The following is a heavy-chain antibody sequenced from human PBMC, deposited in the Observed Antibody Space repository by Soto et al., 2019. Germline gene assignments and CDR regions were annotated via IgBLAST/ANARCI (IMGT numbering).Heavy chain of an antibody. Sequence: EVQLVESGGGLVQPGGSLRLSCAASGFTFSSYWMYWVRQAPGKGLEWVSHMNNDGSYTIYAESVKGRFTFSRDNAKNTLYLQMNSLRAEDTAVYYCVRVGYIHACDNWGQGTMVNVSS. J-gene: IGHJ3*02. D-gene: IGHD6-13*01. CDR3: VRVGYIHACDN. CDR2: MNNDGSYT. CDR1: GFTFSSYW. V-gene: IGHV3-74*01.